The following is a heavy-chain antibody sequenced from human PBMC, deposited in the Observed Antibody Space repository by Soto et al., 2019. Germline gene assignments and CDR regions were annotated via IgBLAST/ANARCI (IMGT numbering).Heavy chain of an antibody. V-gene: IGHV4-4*02. CDR1: GGSISGNNW. J-gene: IGHJ6*02. D-gene: IGHD2-2*01. CDR2: IYHSYTT. Sequence: LDTLSLTSAVSGGSISGNNWWSWVRQPPGRGHDCIGGIYHSYTTNYNPSFKSRVTISLDKSKNQFSLKLSCVTAADTAVYYCARDTTFYFCYYGMDVWGQGTTVTVSS. CDR3: ARDTTFYFCYYGMDV.